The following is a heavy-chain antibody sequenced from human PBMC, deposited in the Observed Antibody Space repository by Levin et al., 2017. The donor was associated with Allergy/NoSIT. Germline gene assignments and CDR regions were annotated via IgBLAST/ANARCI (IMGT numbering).Heavy chain of an antibody. CDR3: ARGRGFLEWLKLSHKNWFDP. CDR1: GGSFSGYY. CDR2: INHSGST. D-gene: IGHD3-3*01. V-gene: IGHV4-34*01. J-gene: IGHJ5*02. Sequence: SETLSLTCAVYGGSFSGYYWSWIRQPPGKGLEWIGEINHSGSTNYNPSLKSRVTISVDTSKNQFSLKLSSVTAADTAVYYCARGRGFLEWLKLSHKNWFDPWGQGTLVTVSS.